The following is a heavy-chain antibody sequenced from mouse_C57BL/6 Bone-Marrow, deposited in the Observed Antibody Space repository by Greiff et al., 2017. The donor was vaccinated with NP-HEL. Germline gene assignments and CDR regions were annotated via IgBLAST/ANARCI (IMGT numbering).Heavy chain of an antibody. CDR1: GYNFTSYW. J-gene: IGHJ1*03. V-gene: IGHV1-69*01. D-gene: IGHD1-1*01. CDR3: ARLKATGSSPYWYFDV. CDR2: IDPSDSYT. Sequence: QVQLQQPGAELVMPGASVKLSCKASGYNFTSYWMHWVKQRPGQGLEWIGEIDPSDSYTNYNQKFKGKSTLTVDKSSSTAYMQLSSLTSEDSAVYYCARLKATGSSPYWYFDVWGTGTTVTVSS.